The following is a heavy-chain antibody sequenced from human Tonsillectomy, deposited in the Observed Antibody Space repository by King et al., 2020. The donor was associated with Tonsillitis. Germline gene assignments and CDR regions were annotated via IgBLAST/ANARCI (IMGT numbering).Heavy chain of an antibody. Sequence: QVQLVESGGGLVKPGGTLRLSCAASGFTFSDYYMSWIRQAPGKGLEWVSYISISSTYTNYADSVKGRFTISRDNAKNSLYLQMNSLRAEDTAVYYCAREPDLVTGPRKYYFDYWGQGTLDTVSS. CDR1: GFTFSDYY. J-gene: IGHJ4*02. CDR3: AREPDLVTGPRKYYFDY. D-gene: IGHD3-9*01. CDR2: ISISSTYT. V-gene: IGHV3-11*06.